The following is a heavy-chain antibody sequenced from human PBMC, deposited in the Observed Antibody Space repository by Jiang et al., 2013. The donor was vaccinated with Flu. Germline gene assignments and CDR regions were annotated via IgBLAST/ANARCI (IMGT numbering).Heavy chain of an antibody. CDR2: IDWDDDK. D-gene: IGHD3-22*01. J-gene: IGHJ6*03. Sequence: KPTQTLTLTCTFSGFSLSTSGMCVSWIRQPPGKALEWLALIDWDDDKYYSTSLKTRLTISKDTSKNQVVLTMTNMDPVDTATYYCTRIPGYDSSGYYYRSYYYYMDVWGKGTTVTVSS. V-gene: IGHV2-70*01. CDR3: TRIPGYDSSGYYYRSYYYYMDV. CDR1: GFSLSTSGMC.